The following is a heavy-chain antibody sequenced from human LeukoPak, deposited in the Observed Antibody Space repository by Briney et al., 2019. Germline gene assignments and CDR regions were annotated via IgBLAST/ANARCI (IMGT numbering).Heavy chain of an antibody. CDR3: ARRYYDFWSGYHKFDY. Sequence: ASVKVSCKASGYTFTRNALNWVRQAPGQGLDWMGWINPNTGNPTYAQGFTGRFVFSLDTSVSTAYLRITSLKAEDTAVYYCARRYYDFWSGYHKFDYWGQGTLVTVSS. D-gene: IGHD3-3*01. CDR1: GYTFTRNA. J-gene: IGHJ4*02. V-gene: IGHV7-4-1*02. CDR2: INPNTGNP.